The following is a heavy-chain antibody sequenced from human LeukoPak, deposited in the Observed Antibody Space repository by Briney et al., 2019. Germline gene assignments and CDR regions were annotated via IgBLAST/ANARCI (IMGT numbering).Heavy chain of an antibody. CDR1: GFTFSIYG. J-gene: IGHJ4*02. D-gene: IGHD1-20*01. CDR2: ISYEGSNK. Sequence: GGSLRLSCAASGFTFSIYGMHCVREAPGTGRERGAVISYEGSNKYYADSVKGRFTISRDNSKSTLYLQINRLRAEDTAVYYCAKDLTGTTGYWGGGTLVTVPS. CDR3: AKDLTGTTGY. V-gene: IGHV3-30*18.